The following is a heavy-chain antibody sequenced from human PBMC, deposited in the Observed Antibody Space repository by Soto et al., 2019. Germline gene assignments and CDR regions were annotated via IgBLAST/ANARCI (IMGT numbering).Heavy chain of an antibody. V-gene: IGHV4-34*01. CDR3: ARAQRRGYSYGHFDY. Sequence: PSETLSLTCAVYGGSFSGYYWSWIRQPPGKGLEWIGEINHSGSTNYNPSLKSRVTISVDTSKNQFSLKLSSVTAADTAVYYCARAQRRGYSYGHFDYWGQGIPVTLSS. CDR2: INHSGST. CDR1: GGSFSGYY. D-gene: IGHD5-18*01. J-gene: IGHJ4*02.